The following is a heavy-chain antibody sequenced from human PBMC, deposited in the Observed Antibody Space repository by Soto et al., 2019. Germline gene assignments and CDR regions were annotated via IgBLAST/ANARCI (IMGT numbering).Heavy chain of an antibody. CDR1: GGTFSSYA. V-gene: IGHV1-69*01. Sequence: QVQLVQSGAEVKKPGSSVKVSCKASGGTFSSYAISWVRQAPGQGLEWMGGIIPIFGTANYAQKFQVRVTITADEATSTDYMELSSLRSEDTAVYYCASHLHPGGFGEFPGTFDYWGQGTLVTVSS. J-gene: IGHJ4*02. CDR2: IIPIFGTA. D-gene: IGHD3-10*01. CDR3: ASHLHPGGFGEFPGTFDY.